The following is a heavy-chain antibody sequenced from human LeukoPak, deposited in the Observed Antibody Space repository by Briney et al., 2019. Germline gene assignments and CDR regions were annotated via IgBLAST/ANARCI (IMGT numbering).Heavy chain of an antibody. V-gene: IGHV3-21*01. CDR2: ISSSTYI. CDR3: ASNYYGSGSYRYYFDY. J-gene: IGHJ4*02. CDR1: GVTFSSYS. D-gene: IGHD3-10*01. Sequence: PGGSLRLSCAASGVTFSSYSMNWVRQAPGKGLEWVSSISSSTYIYYADSVKGRFTISRDNAKNSLYLQMNSLRAEDTAVYYCASNYYGSGSYRYYFDYWGQGTLVTVSS.